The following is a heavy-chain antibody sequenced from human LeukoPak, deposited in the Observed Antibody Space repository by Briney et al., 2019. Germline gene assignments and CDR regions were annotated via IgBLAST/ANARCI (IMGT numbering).Heavy chain of an antibody. CDR3: ARDFYDTSGYYYDY. CDR2: ISGSSSYK. Sequence: GGSLRLSCAASGFTFSRYSMNWVRQAPGKGLEWVSSISGSSSYKYYADSVKGRFTISRDSAKNSLYLQMNSLRAEDTAVYYCARDFYDTSGYYYDYWGQGTLVTVSS. J-gene: IGHJ4*02. CDR1: GFTFSRYS. D-gene: IGHD3-22*01. V-gene: IGHV3-21*01.